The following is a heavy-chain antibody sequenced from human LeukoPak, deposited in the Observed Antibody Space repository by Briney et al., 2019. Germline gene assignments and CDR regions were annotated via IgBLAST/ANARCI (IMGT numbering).Heavy chain of an antibody. J-gene: IGHJ4*02. CDR1: GGSISSSSYY. V-gene: IGHV4-39*01. D-gene: IGHD6-13*01. Sequence: SETLSLTCTVSGGSISSSSYYWGWIRQAPGKGLERIGSIYYSGSTYYNPSLKSRVTISVDTSKNQFSLKLSSVTAADTAVYYCARYSSSWYYFDYWGQGTLVTVSS. CDR3: ARYSSSWYYFDY. CDR2: IYYSGST.